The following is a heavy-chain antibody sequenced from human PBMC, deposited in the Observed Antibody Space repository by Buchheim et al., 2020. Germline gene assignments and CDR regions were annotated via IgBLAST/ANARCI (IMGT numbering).Heavy chain of an antibody. V-gene: IGHV4-30-4*01. J-gene: IGHJ3*02. CDR3: ARPETTGGAFDI. D-gene: IGHD1-14*01. Sequence: QVQLQESGPGLVKPSETLSLTCTVSGDSITSGDYYWSWIRQTPGKGLEWIGYIYYSGDTYYNPSFKSRFTISVDTSKNQFSLRVRSVTATDTAVYYCARPETTGGAFDIWGQGT. CDR1: GDSITSGDYY. CDR2: IYYSGDT.